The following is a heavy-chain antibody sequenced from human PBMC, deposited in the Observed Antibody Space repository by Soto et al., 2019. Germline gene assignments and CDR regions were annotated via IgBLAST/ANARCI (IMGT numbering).Heavy chain of an antibody. D-gene: IGHD2-8*01. CDR2: ISPDSGKT. Sequence: QAFLEQSGAEVKKQGASVKVACKASGYSLTENGITWVRQASGPGLEYVCWISPDSGKTGYAQKFQGRFTMTRDTSINTVYMEMSSLRSEDTTVYSCARVYGSSYYYREVWGNGTTVIVSS. CDR1: GYSLTENG. J-gene: IGHJ6*03. CDR3: ARVYGSSYYYREV. V-gene: IGHV1-8*01.